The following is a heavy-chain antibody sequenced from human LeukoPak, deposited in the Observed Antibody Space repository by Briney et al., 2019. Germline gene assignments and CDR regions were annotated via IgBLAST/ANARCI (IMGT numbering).Heavy chain of an antibody. D-gene: IGHD5-12*01. CDR2: IKQDGSEK. Sequence: PGGSLRLSCAASGFTFSRFWMSWVRQAPGKGLEWVANIKQDGSEKYYVDSVKGRFTISRDNAKNSLYLQMNSLRAEDTAVFYCARDGTYTGYDPDFDIWGQGTLVTVSS. V-gene: IGHV3-7*04. J-gene: IGHJ4*02. CDR1: GFTFSRFW. CDR3: ARDGTYTGYDPDFDI.